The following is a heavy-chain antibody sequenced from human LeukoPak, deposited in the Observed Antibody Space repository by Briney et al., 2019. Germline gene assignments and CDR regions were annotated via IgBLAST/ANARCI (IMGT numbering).Heavy chain of an antibody. J-gene: IGHJ4*02. CDR1: GGTFSSYA. CDR2: IIPILGIA. Sequence: SVKVSCKASGGTFSSYAISWVRQAPGQGLEWMGRIIPILGIANYAQKFQGRVTITADKSTSTAYMELSSLRSEDTAVYYCAGSRIVGSAGPFDYWGQGTLVTVSS. D-gene: IGHD1-26*01. V-gene: IGHV1-69*04. CDR3: AGSRIVGSAGPFDY.